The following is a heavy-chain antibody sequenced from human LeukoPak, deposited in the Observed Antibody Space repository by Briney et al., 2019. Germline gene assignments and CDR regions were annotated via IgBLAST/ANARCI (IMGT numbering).Heavy chain of an antibody. J-gene: IGHJ3*02. D-gene: IGHD2-21*01. CDR2: IKFDGSEK. V-gene: IGHV3-7*01. CDR3: ARLSYWVFEI. Sequence: GGSLRLSCAASGFTFSSYAMSWVRQAPGKGLEWVANIKFDGSEKFYVDSVKGRFTISRDNAKNSLYLQMNSLRAEDTSVYFCARLSYWVFEIWGQGTMVTVSS. CDR1: GFTFSSYA.